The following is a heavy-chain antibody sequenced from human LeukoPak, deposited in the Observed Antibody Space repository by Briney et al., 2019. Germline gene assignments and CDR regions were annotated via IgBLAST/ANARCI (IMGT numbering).Heavy chain of an antibody. CDR1: GGSFSGYY. CDR3: TRRGAGLVRGVIITFFNY. D-gene: IGHD3-10*01. CDR2: IYYSGST. Sequence: PSETLSLTCAVCGGSFSGYYWDWIRQPPGKGLEWIGSIYYSGSTNYNPSLQSRVTISVDTSNNQFSLKLSSVTAADTAVYYCTRRGAGLVRGVIITFFNYWGQGTPVTVSS. J-gene: IGHJ4*02. V-gene: IGHV4-34*01.